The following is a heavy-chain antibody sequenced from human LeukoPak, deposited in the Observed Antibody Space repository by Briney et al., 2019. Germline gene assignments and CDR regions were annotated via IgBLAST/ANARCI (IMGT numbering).Heavy chain of an antibody. CDR1: GGSISSSGYY. V-gene: IGHV4-39*07. CDR2: IHYSGST. Sequence: PSETLSLTCTVSGGSISSSGYYWGWIRQPPGRGLEWIGRIHYSGSTYYNPSLKSRVTISVDTSKNQFSLKLSSVTAADTAVYYCARDAYRTAEFDPWGQGTLVTVSS. D-gene: IGHD1-14*01. J-gene: IGHJ5*02. CDR3: ARDAYRTAEFDP.